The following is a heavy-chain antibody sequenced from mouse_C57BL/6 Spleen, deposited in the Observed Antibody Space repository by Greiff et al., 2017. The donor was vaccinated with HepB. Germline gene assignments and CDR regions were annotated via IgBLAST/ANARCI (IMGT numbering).Heavy chain of an antibody. CDR3: ARVTREITTVVAKGDYFDY. V-gene: IGHV2-9-1*01. CDR1: GFSLTSYA. CDR2: IWTGGGT. D-gene: IGHD1-1*01. Sequence: QVQLKESGPGLVAPSQSLSITCTVSGFSLTSYAISWVRQPPGKGLEWLGVIWTGGGTNYNSALKSRLSISKDNSKSQVFLKMNSLQTDDTARYYCARVTREITTVVAKGDYFDYWGQGTTLTVSS. J-gene: IGHJ2*01.